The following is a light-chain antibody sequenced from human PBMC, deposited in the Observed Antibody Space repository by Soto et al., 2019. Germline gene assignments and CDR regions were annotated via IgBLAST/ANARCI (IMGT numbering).Light chain of an antibody. V-gene: IGLV2-14*01. J-gene: IGLJ1*01. CDR2: EVT. CDR1: SSDVGAYNY. CDR3: SSFTSSSTYV. Sequence: QSALTQPASVSGSPGQSITIPCTGTSSDVGAYNYVSWYQQYPGKAPKLIISEVTYRPSGVSNRFSGSKSGNTASLTISGLQAEDEADYYCSSFTSSSTYVFGTGTKLTVL.